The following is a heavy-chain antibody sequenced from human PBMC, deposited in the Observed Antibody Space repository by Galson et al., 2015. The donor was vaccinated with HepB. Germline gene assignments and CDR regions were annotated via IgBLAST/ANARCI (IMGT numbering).Heavy chain of an antibody. Sequence: SETLSLTCTVSGGSISSYYWSWIRQPPGKGLEWIGYIYYSGSTNYNPSLKSRVTISVDTSKNQFSLKLSSVTAADTAVYYCARDRFGNSSSWFWYFDLWGRGTLVTVSS. V-gene: IGHV4-59*01. J-gene: IGHJ2*01. CDR3: ARDRFGNSSSWFWYFDL. CDR2: IYYSGST. CDR1: GGSISSYY. D-gene: IGHD6-13*01.